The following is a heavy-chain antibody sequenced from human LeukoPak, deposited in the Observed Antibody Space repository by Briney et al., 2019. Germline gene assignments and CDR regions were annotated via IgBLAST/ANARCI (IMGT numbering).Heavy chain of an antibody. Sequence: PGGSLRLSCAASGFTFSSYGMHWVRQAPGKGLEWVAVISYDGSNKYYADSVKGRFTISRDNSKNTLYLQMSSLRAEDTAVYYCAKDLSGSGKNYFDYWGQGTLVTVSS. CDR1: GFTFSSYG. CDR3: AKDLSGSGKNYFDY. V-gene: IGHV3-30*18. J-gene: IGHJ4*02. D-gene: IGHD3-10*01. CDR2: ISYDGSNK.